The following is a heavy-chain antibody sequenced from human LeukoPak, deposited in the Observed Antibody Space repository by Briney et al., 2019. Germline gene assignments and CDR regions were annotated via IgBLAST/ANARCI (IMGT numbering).Heavy chain of an antibody. CDR2: FHYSGYT. J-gene: IGHJ5*02. Sequence: PPETLSLTCTVSGGSIHSSPYYWGWIRQPPGKGLEWIGSFHYSGYTYYNPSLKSRVTISIDTSKNQFSLKVNSVTAADTAVYYCAKSHGLEQQLNWFDPWGQGTLVTVSS. CDR3: AKSHGLEQQLNWFDP. CDR1: GGSIHSSPYY. D-gene: IGHD1/OR15-1a*01. V-gene: IGHV4-39*07.